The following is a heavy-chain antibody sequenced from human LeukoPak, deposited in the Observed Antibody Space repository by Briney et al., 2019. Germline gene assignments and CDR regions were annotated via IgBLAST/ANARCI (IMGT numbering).Heavy chain of an antibody. D-gene: IGHD5/OR15-5a*01. V-gene: IGHV1-18*01. J-gene: IGHJ4*02. CDR3: ARDREGYGVHETLDY. CDR1: GYTFTSYG. Sequence: ASVKVSCKASGYTFTSYGISWVRQAPGQGLEWMGWISAYNGNTNYAQKLQGRVTMTTDTSTSTAYMELRSLRSDDTAVYYCARDREGYGVHETLDYWGQGTLVTASS. CDR2: ISAYNGNT.